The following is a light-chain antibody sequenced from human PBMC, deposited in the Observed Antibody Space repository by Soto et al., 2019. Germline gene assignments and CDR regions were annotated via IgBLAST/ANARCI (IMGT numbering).Light chain of an antibody. J-gene: IGKJ1*01. CDR2: GAS. CDR3: QQRSNWPRT. Sequence: EIEMTQYPATLSLAPGERVTLSCRASESVSTNLAWYQQKAGQAPRLLIYGASTRATGIPARFSGSGSGTEFTLTISSLQSEDFAVYYCQQRSNWPRTFGQGTKVDIK. V-gene: IGKV3-15*01. CDR1: ESVSTN.